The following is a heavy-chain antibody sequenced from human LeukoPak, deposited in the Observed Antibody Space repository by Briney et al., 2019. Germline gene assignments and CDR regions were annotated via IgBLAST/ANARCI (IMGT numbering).Heavy chain of an antibody. Sequence: PSETLSRTCAVYGDSFSGYYWSWIRLSPGTGLEWIGEVNDRGTTNYNPNLKSRVTISVVTSSNQFSLRLTSVTAADTAIYFCATRRGGPYPYYFDHWDQGALVTVSS. CDR3: ATRRGGPYPYYFDH. CDR2: VNDRGTT. J-gene: IGHJ4*02. CDR1: GDSFSGYY. V-gene: IGHV4-34*01. D-gene: IGHD2-15*01.